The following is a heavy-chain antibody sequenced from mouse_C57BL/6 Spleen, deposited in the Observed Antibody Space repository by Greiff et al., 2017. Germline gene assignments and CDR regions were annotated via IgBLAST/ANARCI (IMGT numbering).Heavy chain of an antibody. V-gene: IGHV1-69*01. CDR2: IDPSDSYT. CDR3: TRSVGRHFDY. CDR1: GYTFTSYW. J-gene: IGHJ2*01. Sequence: QVQLQQPGAELVMPGASVKMSCKASGYTFTSYWMHWVKQRPGQGLEWIGEIDPSDSYTNYNQKFKGKSTLTVDKSSSTAYMQLSSLTSEDSAVYYCTRSVGRHFDYWGQGTTLTVSS.